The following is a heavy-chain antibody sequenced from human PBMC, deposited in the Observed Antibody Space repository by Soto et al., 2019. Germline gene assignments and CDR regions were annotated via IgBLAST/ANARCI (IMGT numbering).Heavy chain of an antibody. Sequence: QVQLVQSGAEVKKPGASVKVSCKASGYTFTSYAMHWVRQAPGQRLEWMGWINAGNGNTKYSQKFQGRVTITRDTSAITAYMELISLRSEDTAVYYCARGFGLYYFDYWGQGTLVTVSS. D-gene: IGHD3-10*01. V-gene: IGHV1-3*01. CDR1: GYTFTSYA. CDR2: INAGNGNT. J-gene: IGHJ4*02. CDR3: ARGFGLYYFDY.